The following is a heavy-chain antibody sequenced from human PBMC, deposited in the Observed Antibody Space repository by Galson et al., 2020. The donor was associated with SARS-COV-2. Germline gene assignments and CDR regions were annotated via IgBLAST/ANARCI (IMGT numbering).Heavy chain of an antibody. CDR1: GGTFRSYA. J-gene: IGHJ6*03. Sequence: SVKVSCKASGGTFRSYAISWVRQAPGQGLEWMGGIIPILGTANYAQKFQGRVTITADESTSTAYMELSSLRSEDTAVYYCARVPEYCSSTSCSYYYYYYMDVWGKGTTVTVSS. D-gene: IGHD2-2*01. V-gene: IGHV1-69*13. CDR2: IIPILGTA. CDR3: ARVPEYCSSTSCSYYYYYYMDV.